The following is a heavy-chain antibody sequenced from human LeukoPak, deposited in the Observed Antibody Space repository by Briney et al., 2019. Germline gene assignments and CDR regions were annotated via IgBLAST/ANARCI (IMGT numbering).Heavy chain of an antibody. J-gene: IGHJ4*02. CDR2: IWFDGSRK. Sequence: GGSLRLSCETSGFIFSAYGLHWVRQAPGKGLEWVAFIWFDGSRKHYEDSVKGRFTISRDNSKNTVYLQMSSLKPENTAVYYCTKDIPLGDLSSIYYWGRGTLVTVSS. CDR3: TKDIPLGDLSSIYY. V-gene: IGHV3-30*02. D-gene: IGHD3-16*02. CDR1: GFIFSAYG.